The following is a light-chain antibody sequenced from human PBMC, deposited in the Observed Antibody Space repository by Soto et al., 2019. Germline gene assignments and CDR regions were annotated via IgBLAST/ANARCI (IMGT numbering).Light chain of an antibody. CDR3: QQYNNLPPLT. J-gene: IGKJ4*01. Sequence: DIVMTQSTATLSVSPGERATLSCRASQSVSSNLAWYQQKPGQAPRLLIYGGSTRATGIPARFSGSGSGTEFTLTISSLQSEDFAVYYCQQYNNLPPLTFGGGTKVEIK. CDR2: GGS. CDR1: QSVSSN. V-gene: IGKV3-15*01.